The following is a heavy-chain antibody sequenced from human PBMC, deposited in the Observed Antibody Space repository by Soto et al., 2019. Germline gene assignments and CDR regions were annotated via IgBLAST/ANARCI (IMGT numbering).Heavy chain of an antibody. J-gene: IGHJ4*02. D-gene: IGHD4-17*01. CDR1: GGSNSSYY. V-gene: IGHV4-59*08. CDR2: IYYSGST. CDR3: ARQDSVTTPFDY. Sequence: SETLSLTCTVSGGSNSSYYWSWIRQPPGKGLEWIGYIYYSGSTNYNPSLKSRVTISVDTSKNQFSLKLSSVTAADTAVYYCARQDSVTTPFDYWGQGTLVTVSS.